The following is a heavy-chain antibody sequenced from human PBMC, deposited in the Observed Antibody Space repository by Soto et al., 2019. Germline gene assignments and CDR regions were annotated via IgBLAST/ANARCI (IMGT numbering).Heavy chain of an antibody. Sequence: ASVKVSCKASGYTFTSYAMHWVRQAPGQRLEWMGWISAYNGNTNYAQKLQGRVTMTTDTSTSTAYMELRSLRSDDTAVYYCASGSSWYYFDYWGQGTLVTVSS. V-gene: IGHV1-18*01. CDR1: GYTFTSYA. D-gene: IGHD6-13*01. CDR3: ASGSSWYYFDY. CDR2: ISAYNGNT. J-gene: IGHJ4*02.